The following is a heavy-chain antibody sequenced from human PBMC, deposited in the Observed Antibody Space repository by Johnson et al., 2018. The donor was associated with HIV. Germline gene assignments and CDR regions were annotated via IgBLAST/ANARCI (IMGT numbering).Heavy chain of an antibody. V-gene: IGHV3-66*01. CDR3: AKDYEWFGEFVDAVDI. D-gene: IGHD3-10*01. J-gene: IGHJ3*02. CDR2: IYSGGST. CDR1: GFTVSSNY. Sequence: VQLVESGGGLVQPGGSLRLSCAASGFTVSSNYMSWVRQAPGKGLEWVSVIYSGGSTYYADSVKGRFTISRDNSKNTLYLQMNSLRAEDTAVYYCAKDYEWFGEFVDAVDIWGQGTMVTVSS.